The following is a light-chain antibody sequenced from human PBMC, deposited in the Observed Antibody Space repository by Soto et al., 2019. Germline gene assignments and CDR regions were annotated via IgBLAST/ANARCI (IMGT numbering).Light chain of an antibody. CDR1: SNDVGAYKF. Sequence: QSALTQPASVSGSPGQSITISCTGASNDVGAYKFISWYQQQPGKAPKLMIYEVSNWPSGVSNRFSGSKSGNTASLTISGLQAEDEGDYYCSSYTSSTVIFGGGTKLTVL. V-gene: IGLV2-14*01. CDR2: EVS. CDR3: SSYTSSTVI. J-gene: IGLJ2*01.